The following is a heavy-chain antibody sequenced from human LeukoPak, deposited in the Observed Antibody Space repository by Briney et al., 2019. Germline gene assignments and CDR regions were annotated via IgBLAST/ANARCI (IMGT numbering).Heavy chain of an antibody. CDR3: ARDYGDYYYCYYMDV. V-gene: IGHV4-59*01. CDR2: IYYSGST. CDR1: GGSISSYY. D-gene: IGHD4-17*01. Sequence: PSETLSLTCTVSGGSISSYYWSWIRQPPGKGLEWIGYIYYSGSTNYNPSLKSRVTISVDTSKNQFSLKLSSVTAADTAVYYCARDYGDYYYCYYMDVWGKGTTVTVSS. J-gene: IGHJ6*03.